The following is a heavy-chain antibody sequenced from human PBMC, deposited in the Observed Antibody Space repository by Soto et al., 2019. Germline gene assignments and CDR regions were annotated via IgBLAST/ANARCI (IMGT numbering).Heavy chain of an antibody. D-gene: IGHD1-26*01. Sequence: QVQLVESGGGAVQPGESLRLSCVASGFDFTYYAMHWVRQAQGKGLESVAVMSSDGSKIHHTDSVKGRFTISRDNSKNTLYLQMNSLRKEDTAVYFCAKDEGVGGTLGRFDYWGQGTLVSVSS. V-gene: IGHV3-30*18. CDR1: GFDFTYYA. CDR3: AKDEGVGGTLGRFDY. CDR2: MSSDGSKI. J-gene: IGHJ4*02.